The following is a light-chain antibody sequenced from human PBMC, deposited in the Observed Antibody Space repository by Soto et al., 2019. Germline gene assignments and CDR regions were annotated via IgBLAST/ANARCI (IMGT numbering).Light chain of an antibody. CDR2: QVS. CDR3: CSYSSTNTWI. CDR1: SSDVGIYDL. J-gene: IGLJ2*01. Sequence: QSALTQPASVSGSPGQSITFSCTGTSSDVGIYDLVSWYQQHPGKAPKLMIFQVSQRPSGVSNRFSGSKSGSTASLTISGLQAEDEADYYCCSYSSTNTWIFGGGTKLTVL. V-gene: IGLV2-23*02.